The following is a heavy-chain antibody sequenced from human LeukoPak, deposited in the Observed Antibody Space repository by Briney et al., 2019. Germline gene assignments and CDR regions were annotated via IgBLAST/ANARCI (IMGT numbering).Heavy chain of an antibody. Sequence: SQTLSLTCAISGDSVSSNSAAWNWIRQSPSRGLEWLGRTYYRSKWYNDYAVSVKSRITINPDTSKNQLSLQLNSVTPEDSAVYFCARYEGRGHITGTTNWFDPWGQGTLVTVSS. CDR2: TYYRSKWYN. CDR1: GDSVSSNSAA. V-gene: IGHV6-1*01. D-gene: IGHD1-7*01. J-gene: IGHJ5*02. CDR3: ARYEGRGHITGTTNWFDP.